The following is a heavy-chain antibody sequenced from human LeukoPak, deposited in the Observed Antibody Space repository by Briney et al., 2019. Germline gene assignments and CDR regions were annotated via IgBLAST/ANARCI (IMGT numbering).Heavy chain of an antibody. J-gene: IGHJ4*02. V-gene: IGHV4-39*01. Sequence: PDTLSLTCTVSGGSVNRGSFYWAWVRQPPGKGLEWIRGIHHSGNTYYNPSLKSRITISIDTSQNQFSLNLSSVTATDRAVYYCARHEGSYYDKSGYTFDRWGQGTLVIVSS. CDR2: IHHSGNT. CDR3: ARHEGSYYDKSGYTFDR. CDR1: GGSVNRGSFY. D-gene: IGHD3-22*01.